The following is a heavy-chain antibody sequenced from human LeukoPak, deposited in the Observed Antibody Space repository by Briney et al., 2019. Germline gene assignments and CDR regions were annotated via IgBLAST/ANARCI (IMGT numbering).Heavy chain of an antibody. V-gene: IGHV1-2*02. CDR1: GCTFTGYY. D-gene: IGHD6-19*01. CDR2: VNPNSGGT. CDR3: ARDLVAVASTPLWYFDY. Sequence: AAVNVSCKACGCTFTGYYMHWLRQAPGQALEWMGWVNPNSGGTNYEQKFQGRVTMTRDPSISTAYMELSRLRSDDTAVYYCARDLVAVASTPLWYFDYWRQGTLVSVCS. J-gene: IGHJ4*02.